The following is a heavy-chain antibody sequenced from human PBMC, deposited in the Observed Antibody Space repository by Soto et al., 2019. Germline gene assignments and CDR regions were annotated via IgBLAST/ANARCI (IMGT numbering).Heavy chain of an antibody. Sequence: ESGGGVVQPGRSLRLSCAASGFTFSSYAMHWVRQAPGKGLEWVAVISYDGSNKYYADSVKGRFTISRDNSKNTLYLQMNSLRAEDTAVYYCARDSGSYGGDYWGQGTLVTVSS. CDR3: ARDSGSYGGDY. CDR1: GFTFSSYA. CDR2: ISYDGSNK. V-gene: IGHV3-30-3*01. D-gene: IGHD1-26*01. J-gene: IGHJ4*02.